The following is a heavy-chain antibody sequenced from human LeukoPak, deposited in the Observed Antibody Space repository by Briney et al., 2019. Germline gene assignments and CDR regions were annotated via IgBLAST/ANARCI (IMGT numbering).Heavy chain of an antibody. V-gene: IGHV1-18*01. D-gene: IGHD2-15*01. CDR3: ARDGIVVVVAADNYFDY. Sequence: GASVKVSCKSSGYTFTTYGISWMRQAPGQSLEWMGWISPYNSNTKYAQKLQGRVTMTTDTSTNTAYMEVRSLRSDDTAVYYCARDGIVVVVAADNYFDYWGQGTLVTVSS. CDR1: GYTFTTYG. J-gene: IGHJ4*02. CDR2: ISPYNSNT.